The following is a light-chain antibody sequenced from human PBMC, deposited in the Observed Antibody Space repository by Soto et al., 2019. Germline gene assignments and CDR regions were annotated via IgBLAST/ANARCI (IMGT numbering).Light chain of an antibody. CDR2: DVS. V-gene: IGLV2-23*02. J-gene: IGLJ1*01. Sequence: QSALTQPASVSGSPGQSITISCTGTDNDIGTYNLVSWYQQCPGTAPKVIIFDVSSRPSGVSSRFSGSKSGNTASLTISALQAEDVADYYCCSYGGSRPYVFGTGTKVTVL. CDR3: CSYGGSRPYV. CDR1: DNDIGTYNL.